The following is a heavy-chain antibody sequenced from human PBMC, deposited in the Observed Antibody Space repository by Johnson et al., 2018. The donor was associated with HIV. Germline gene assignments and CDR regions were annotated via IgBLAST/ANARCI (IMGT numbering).Heavy chain of an antibody. CDR1: GLSFSNYA. CDR3: ARVGGSWMLDAFDI. V-gene: IGHV3-30*04. J-gene: IGHJ3*02. CDR2: ISYDGSNK. Sequence: QVQLVESGGGVVQPGKSLTLSCVGSGLSFSNYAMHWVRQAPGKGLEWVAVISYDGSNKYYADSVKGRFTISRDNSKNTLYLQMNSLRAGDSAVYYCARVGGSWMLDAFDIWGQGTVVTVSS. D-gene: IGHD3-10*01.